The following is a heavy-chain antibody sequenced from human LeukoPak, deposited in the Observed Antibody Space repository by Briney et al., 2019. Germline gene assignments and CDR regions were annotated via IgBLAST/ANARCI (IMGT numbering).Heavy chain of an antibody. J-gene: IGHJ5*02. CDR1: GGSISSSSYY. V-gene: IGHV4-39*07. CDR2: IYYSGST. D-gene: IGHD4-23*01. CDR3: ARDNGGPPGGNWFDP. Sequence: SETLSLTCTVSGGSISSSSYYWGWIRQPPGKGLEWIGSIYYSGSTYYNPSLKSRVTISVDTSKNQFSLKLSSVTAADTAVYYCARDNGGPPGGNWFDPWGQGTLVTVSS.